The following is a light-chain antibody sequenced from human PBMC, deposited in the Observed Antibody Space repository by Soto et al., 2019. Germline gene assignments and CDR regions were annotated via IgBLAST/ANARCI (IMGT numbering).Light chain of an antibody. CDR3: QNYHSDPFT. V-gene: IGKV1-27*01. CDR1: QDINKY. J-gene: IGKJ3*01. CDR2: GAS. Sequence: DIQLTQSPSSLSASVGDTVTVTCRASQDINKYLAWYQQKPGKVPHLLIYGASTSQLGVPPRFSGSGSGTDFTLTISSLQPEDVATYYCQNYHSDPFTFGPGTKVDIK.